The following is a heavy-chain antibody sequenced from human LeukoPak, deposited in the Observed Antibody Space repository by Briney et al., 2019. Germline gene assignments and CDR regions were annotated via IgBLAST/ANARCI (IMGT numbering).Heavy chain of an antibody. V-gene: IGHV3-11*04. D-gene: IGHD3-22*01. CDR3: ARGSTYYDSSGQVPFDY. CDR1: GFTFSDYY. Sequence: GGSLRLSCAASGFTFSDYYMSWIRQAPGKGLEWVSYISSSSSTIYYADSVKGRFTISRDNARNSLYLQMNSLRAEDTAVYYCARGSTYYDSSGQVPFDYWGQGTLVTVSS. CDR2: ISSSSSTI. J-gene: IGHJ4*02.